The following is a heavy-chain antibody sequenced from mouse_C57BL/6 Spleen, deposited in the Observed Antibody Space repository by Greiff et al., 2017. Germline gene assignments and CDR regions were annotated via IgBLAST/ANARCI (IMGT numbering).Heavy chain of an antibody. Sequence: VQLKQSGPELVKPGASVKISCKASGYTFTDYYMNWVKQSHGKSLEWIGDINPNNGGTSYNQKFKGKATLTVDKSSSTAYMELRSLTSEDSAVYYCARDYYGSSLAYWYFDVWGTGTTVTVSS. CDR3: ARDYYGSSLAYWYFDV. D-gene: IGHD1-1*01. CDR2: INPNNGGT. CDR1: GYTFTDYY. V-gene: IGHV1-26*01. J-gene: IGHJ1*03.